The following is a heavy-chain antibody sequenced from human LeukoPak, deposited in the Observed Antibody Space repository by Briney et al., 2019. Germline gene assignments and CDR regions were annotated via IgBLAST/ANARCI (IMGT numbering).Heavy chain of an antibody. CDR3: AGEAAGFINS. J-gene: IGHJ4*02. Sequence: GGSLRLSCAASGFTFSSYEMNWVRQAPGKGLEWVSYISSSGSTIYYADSVKGRFTISRDNAKNSLYLQMNGLRAEDTAVYYCAGEAAGFINSWGQGTVVTVSS. D-gene: IGHD6-13*01. V-gene: IGHV3-48*03. CDR1: GFTFSSYE. CDR2: ISSSGSTI.